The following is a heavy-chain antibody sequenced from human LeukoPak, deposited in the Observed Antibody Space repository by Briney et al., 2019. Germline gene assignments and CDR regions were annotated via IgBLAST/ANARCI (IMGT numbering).Heavy chain of an antibody. CDR3: ARVVSSGWSWDY. CDR2: ISGSGGST. V-gene: IGHV3-23*01. CDR1: GFTFSSYA. Sequence: PGGSLRLSCAASGFTFSSYAMSWVRQAPGKGLEWVSAISGSGGSTYYADSVKGRFTISRDNSKNTVYLQMNSLRAEDTAVYYCARVVSSGWSWDYWGQGTLVTVSS. D-gene: IGHD6-19*01. J-gene: IGHJ4*02.